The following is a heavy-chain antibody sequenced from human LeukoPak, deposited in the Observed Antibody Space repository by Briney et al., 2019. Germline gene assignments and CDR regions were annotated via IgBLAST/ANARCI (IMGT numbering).Heavy chain of an antibody. CDR2: IHYSGST. D-gene: IGHD2-8*02. CDR1: GGSINGYY. V-gene: IGHV4-59*01. Sequence: PSETLSLTCTVSGGSINGYYWSWIRQPPGKGLEWIGYIHYSGSTNYNPSPKSRVTISVDTSKNQFSLKLSSVTAADTAVYYCAREFAVTGGYFDYWGQGTLVTVSS. J-gene: IGHJ4*02. CDR3: AREFAVTGGYFDY.